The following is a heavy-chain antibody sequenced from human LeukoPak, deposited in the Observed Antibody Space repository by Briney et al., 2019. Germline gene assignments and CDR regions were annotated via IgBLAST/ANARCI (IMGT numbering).Heavy chain of an antibody. D-gene: IGHD2-15*01. CDR2: VSSTSSFI. V-gene: IGHV3-21*01. Sequence: GGSLRLSCAASGFIFSDHFMDWVRQAPGKGLEWVSCVSSTSSFIYYADSVKGRFTISRDNAKNSLYLQMNSLRAEDTAVYYCARDYFSRAALLGYFDLWGRGTLVTVSS. CDR1: GFIFSDHF. J-gene: IGHJ2*01. CDR3: ARDYFSRAALLGYFDL.